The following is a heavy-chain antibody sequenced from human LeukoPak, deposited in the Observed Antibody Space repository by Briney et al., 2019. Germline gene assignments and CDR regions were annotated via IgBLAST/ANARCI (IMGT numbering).Heavy chain of an antibody. J-gene: IGHJ5*02. V-gene: IGHV3-53*01. CDR2: IYSGGTT. Sequence: GGSLTLSCAASGFTVSSNYMSWVRQAPGKGLEWVSVIYSGGTTYYTDSVKGRFTIARDNSKNTLYLQMNSLRAEDTAVYYCARTPSGDPPGRLDPWGQGTLVTVSS. CDR1: GFTVSSNY. D-gene: IGHD2-21*01. CDR3: ARTPSGDPPGRLDP.